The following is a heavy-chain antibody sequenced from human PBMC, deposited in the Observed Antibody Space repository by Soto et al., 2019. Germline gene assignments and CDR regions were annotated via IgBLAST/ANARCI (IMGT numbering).Heavy chain of an antibody. CDR3: ARPLGTKTHGMDV. Sequence: GGSLRLSCAASGFTFSSYGMHWVRQAPGKGLEWVAVISYDGSNKYYADSVKGRFTISRDNSKNTLYLQMNSLRAEDTAVYYWARPLGTKTHGMDVWGQGTTVTVSS. J-gene: IGHJ6*02. CDR2: ISYDGSNK. D-gene: IGHD2-2*01. CDR1: GFTFSSYG. V-gene: IGHV3-30*03.